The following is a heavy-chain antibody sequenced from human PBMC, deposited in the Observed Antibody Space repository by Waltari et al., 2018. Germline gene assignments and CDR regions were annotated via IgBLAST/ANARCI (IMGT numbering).Heavy chain of an antibody. Sequence: EVQLVESGGGLVQPGGSLRLSCAVPGFTFTNYALNWVRQAPGKGLEWISYISSTYEITYADSVRGRFTISRDSGKNSLYLQMNSLRDDDTAVYYCARDTAWAFDYWGQGILVTVSS. J-gene: IGHJ4*02. V-gene: IGHV3-48*02. CDR1: GFTFTNYA. CDR2: ISSTYEI. CDR3: ARDTAWAFDY. D-gene: IGHD7-27*01.